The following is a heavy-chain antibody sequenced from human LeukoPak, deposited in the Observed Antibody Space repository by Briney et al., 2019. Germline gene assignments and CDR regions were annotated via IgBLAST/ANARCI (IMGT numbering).Heavy chain of an antibody. V-gene: IGHV1-2*02. Sequence: ASVKVSCKASGYTFTGYYMHWVRQAPGQGLEWMGWINPNSGGTNYAQKFQGRVTMTRDTSISTAYMELSGLRSDDTAVYYCARDLKSGNYGLGYYYGMDVWGQGTTVTVSS. J-gene: IGHJ6*02. CDR2: INPNSGGT. D-gene: IGHD4-11*01. CDR1: GYTFTGYY. CDR3: ARDLKSGNYGLGYYYGMDV.